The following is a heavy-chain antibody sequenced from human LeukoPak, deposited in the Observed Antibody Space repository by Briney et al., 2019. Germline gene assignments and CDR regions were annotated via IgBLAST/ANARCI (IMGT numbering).Heavy chain of an antibody. CDR2: INPSGGST. J-gene: IGHJ6*03. D-gene: IGHD2-2*01. Sequence: ASVKVSCKASGYTSTSYYMHWVRQAPGQGLEWMGIINPSGGSTSYAQKFQGRVTMTRDTSTSTVYMELSSLRSEDTAVYYCARSSIEYQLLAYYYYMDVWGKGTTVTVSS. CDR3: ARSSIEYQLLAYYYYMDV. V-gene: IGHV1-46*03. CDR1: GYTSTSYY.